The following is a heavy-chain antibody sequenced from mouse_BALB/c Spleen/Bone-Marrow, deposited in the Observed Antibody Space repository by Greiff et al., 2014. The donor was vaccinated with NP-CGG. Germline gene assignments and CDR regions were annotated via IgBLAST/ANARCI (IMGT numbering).Heavy chain of an antibody. CDR3: AREARTGAWFAY. Sequence: QVQLKQSGAELARPGASVKMSCKASGYTFTNYTMQWIRQRPGQGLEWIGYIVPSSDYTNYNQNFKDKATLTADKSSSTAYMQLNSLTSEDFAVYYRAREARTGAWFAYWGQGTLVTVSA. CDR2: IVPSSDYT. V-gene: IGHV1-4*01. D-gene: IGHD4-1*01. J-gene: IGHJ3*01. CDR1: GYTFTNYT.